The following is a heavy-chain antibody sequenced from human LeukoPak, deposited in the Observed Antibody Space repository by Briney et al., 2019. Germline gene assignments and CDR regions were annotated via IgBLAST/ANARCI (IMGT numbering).Heavy chain of an antibody. CDR2: IYYSGST. Sequence: PSETLSLTCTVSGGSISSYYWSWIRQPPGKGLEWIGYIYYSGSTNYNPSPKSRVTISVDTSKNQFSLKLSSVTAADTAVYYCARSSGKDHYYDSSGYFYWYFDLWGRGTLVTVSS. CDR3: ARSSGKDHYYDSSGYFYWYFDL. CDR1: GGSISSYY. D-gene: IGHD3-22*01. J-gene: IGHJ2*01. V-gene: IGHV4-59*01.